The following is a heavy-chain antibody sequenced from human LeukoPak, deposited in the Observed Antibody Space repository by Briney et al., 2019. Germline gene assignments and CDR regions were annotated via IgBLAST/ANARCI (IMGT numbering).Heavy chain of an antibody. CDR2: IYYSENT. D-gene: IGHD5-12*01. Sequence: SQTLSLTCAVSGASINSGGYSWSWIRQPPGKGLEWIGYIYYSENTYYNPSLKSRVTMSVDTSKNQFSLKLTSVTAADTAVYYCASHSGGYAYWGQGTLVTVSS. J-gene: IGHJ4*02. CDR1: GASINSGGYS. V-gene: IGHV4-30-4*07. CDR3: ASHSGGYAY.